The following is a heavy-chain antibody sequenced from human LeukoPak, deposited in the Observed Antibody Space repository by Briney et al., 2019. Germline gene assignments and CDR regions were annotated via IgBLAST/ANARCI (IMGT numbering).Heavy chain of an antibody. D-gene: IGHD3-22*01. J-gene: IGHJ3*02. CDR1: GGSISSGGYS. V-gene: IGHV4-30-2*01. CDR3: ARSRGNYYDSDAFDI. Sequence: SQTLSLTCAVSGGSISSGGYSWSWIRKPPGKGLEWIGYIYHSGSTYYNPSLKSRVTISVDRSKNQFSLKLSSVTAADTAVYFCARSRGNYYDSDAFDIWGQGTMVTVSS. CDR2: IYHSGST.